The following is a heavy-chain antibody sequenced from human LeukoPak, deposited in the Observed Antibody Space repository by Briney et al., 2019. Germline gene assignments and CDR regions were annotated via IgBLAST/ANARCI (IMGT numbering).Heavy chain of an antibody. Sequence: PGGSLRLSCAASGFTVSSNYMSWVRQAPGKGLEWIGSIYYSGSTYYNPSLKSRVTISVDTSKNQFSLKLSSVTAADTAVYYCARVQGGILYSNYYYYYMDVWGKGTTVTVSS. V-gene: IGHV4-39*07. J-gene: IGHJ6*03. CDR2: IYYSGST. CDR1: GFTVSSNY. CDR3: ARVQGGILYSNYYYYYMDV. D-gene: IGHD2-8*01.